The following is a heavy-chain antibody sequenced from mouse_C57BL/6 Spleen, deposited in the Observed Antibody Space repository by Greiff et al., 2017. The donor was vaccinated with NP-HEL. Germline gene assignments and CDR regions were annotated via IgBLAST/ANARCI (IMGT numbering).Heavy chain of an antibody. Sequence: QVQLQQPGAELVRPGSSVKLSCKASGYTFTSYWMHWVKQRPIQGLEWIGNIDPSDSETHYNQKFKDKATLTVDKSSSTAYMQLSSLTSEDSAVYYCARRGTVVYFDYWGQGTTLTVSS. CDR2: IDPSDSET. J-gene: IGHJ2*01. V-gene: IGHV1-52*01. CDR1: GYTFTSYW. CDR3: ARRGTVVYFDY. D-gene: IGHD1-1*01.